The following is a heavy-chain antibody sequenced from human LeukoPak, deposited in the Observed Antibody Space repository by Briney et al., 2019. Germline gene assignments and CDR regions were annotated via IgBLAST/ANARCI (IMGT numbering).Heavy chain of an antibody. J-gene: IGHJ3*02. CDR1: GFTFSNAW. CDR3: TTGHKTKNTYYYGSGSRSAFDI. D-gene: IGHD3-10*01. Sequence: GGSLRLSCAASGFTFSNAWMSWVRQAPGKGLEWVGRIKSKTDGGTTDYAAPVKGRFTISRDDSKNTLYLQMNSLKTEDTAVYYCTTGHKTKNTYYYGSGSRSAFDIWGQGTMVTVSS. CDR2: IKSKTDGGTT. V-gene: IGHV3-15*01.